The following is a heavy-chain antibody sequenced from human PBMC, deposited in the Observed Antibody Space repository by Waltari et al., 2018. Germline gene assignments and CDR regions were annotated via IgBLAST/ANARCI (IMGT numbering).Heavy chain of an antibody. CDR2: IYYSGST. CDR1: GGSISSSSYY. CDR3: AREISSGWYSDY. J-gene: IGHJ4*02. Sequence: QLQLQESGPGLVKPSETLSLTCTVSGGSISSSSYYWGWIRQPPGKGLEWIGSIYYSGSTYYNPSLKSRVTISVDTSKNQFSLKLSSVTAADTAVYYCAREISSGWYSDYWGQGTLVTVSS. V-gene: IGHV4-39*07. D-gene: IGHD6-19*01.